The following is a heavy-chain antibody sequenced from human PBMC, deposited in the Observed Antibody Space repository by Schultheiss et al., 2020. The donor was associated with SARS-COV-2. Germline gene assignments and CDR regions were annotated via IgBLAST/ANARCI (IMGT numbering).Heavy chain of an antibody. CDR3: AHRIGGGIDY. CDR2: IDWDDDK. V-gene: IGHV2-70*04. D-gene: IGHD1-14*01. J-gene: IGHJ4*02. CDR1: GFSLSTSGMR. Sequence: SGPTLVKPTQTLTLTCTFSGFSLSTSGMRVSWIRQPPGKALEWLARIDWDDDKFYSTSLKTRLTISKDTSKNQVVLTMTNMDPVDTATYYCAHRIGGGIDYWGQGTLVTVSS.